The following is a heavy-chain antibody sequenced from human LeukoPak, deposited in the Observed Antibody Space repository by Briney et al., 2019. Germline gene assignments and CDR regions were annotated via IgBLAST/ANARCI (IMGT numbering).Heavy chain of an antibody. CDR2: ISGSGGST. D-gene: IGHD5-18*01. CDR3: AKGDRSRYSYGYDGHYFDY. J-gene: IGHJ4*02. CDR1: GFTFSNYA. Sequence: GGSLRLSCAASGFTFSNYAMRWVRQAPEKGLEWVSAISGSGGSTYYADSVKGRFTISRDNSKNTLYLQMNSLRAEDTAVYYCAKGDRSRYSYGYDGHYFDYWGQGTLVTVSS. V-gene: IGHV3-23*01.